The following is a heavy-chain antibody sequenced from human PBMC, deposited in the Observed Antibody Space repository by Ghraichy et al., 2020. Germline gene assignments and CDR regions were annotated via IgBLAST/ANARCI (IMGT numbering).Heavy chain of an antibody. D-gene: IGHD6-19*01. CDR3: ARYKSPPTKQWLEDWYFDL. Sequence: ASVKVSCKASGYTFTGYYMHWVRQAPGQGLEWMGWINPNSGGTNYAQKFQGRVTMTRDTSISTAYMELSRLRSDDTAVYYCARYKSPPTKQWLEDWYFDLWGRGTLVTVSS. CDR2: INPNSGGT. V-gene: IGHV1-2*02. J-gene: IGHJ2*01. CDR1: GYTFTGYY.